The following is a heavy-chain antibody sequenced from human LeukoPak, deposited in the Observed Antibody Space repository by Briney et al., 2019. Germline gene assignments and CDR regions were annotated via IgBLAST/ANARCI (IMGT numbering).Heavy chain of an antibody. Sequence: GGSLRLSCAASGFTFSSYSMNWVRQAPGKGLEWVSYISSSSTIYYADSVKGRFTISRDNAKNSLYLQMNSLRDEDTAVYYCARGPAYPYYDFWSGYLLHPHSLFDYWGQGTLVTVSS. CDR1: GFTFSSYS. CDR3: ARGPAYPYYDFWSGYLLHPHSLFDY. J-gene: IGHJ4*02. CDR2: ISSSSTI. D-gene: IGHD3-3*01. V-gene: IGHV3-48*02.